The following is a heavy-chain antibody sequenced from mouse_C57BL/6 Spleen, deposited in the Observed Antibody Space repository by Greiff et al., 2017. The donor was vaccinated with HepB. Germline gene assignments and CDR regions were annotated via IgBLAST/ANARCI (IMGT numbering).Heavy chain of an antibody. CDR2: IHPNSGST. D-gene: IGHD1-1*01. J-gene: IGHJ2*01. CDR1: GYTFTSYW. CDR3: ASGVLRYPELLSY. Sequence: VQLQQPGAELVKPGASVKLSCKASGYTFTSYWMHWVKQRPGQGLEWIGMIHPNSGSTNYNEKFKSKATLTVDKSSSTAYMQLSSLTSEDSAVYYCASGVLRYPELLSYWGQGTTLTVSS. V-gene: IGHV1-64*01.